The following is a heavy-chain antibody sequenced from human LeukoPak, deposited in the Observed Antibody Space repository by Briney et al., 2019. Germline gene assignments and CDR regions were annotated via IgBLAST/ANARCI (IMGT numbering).Heavy chain of an antibody. CDR3: ARGLWFGEFSPYYFDY. V-gene: IGHV1-8*01. CDR2: MNPNSSNT. CDR1: GYTFTKYD. J-gene: IGHJ4*02. Sequence: SVTVSYMASGYTFTKYDLHWVRPAAGQGLAWMGWMNPNSSNTGYAQKFQGRVTMTRNTSISTAYIELSSLRSEGTAVYYCARGLWFGEFSPYYFDYWGQGTLVTVSS. D-gene: IGHD3-10*01.